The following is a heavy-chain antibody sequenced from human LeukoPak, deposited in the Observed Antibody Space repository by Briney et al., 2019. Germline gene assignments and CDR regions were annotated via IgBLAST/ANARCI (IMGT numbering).Heavy chain of an antibody. CDR1: GFTFSSYA. D-gene: IGHD6-19*01. CDR3: AESGCSSGWPFDY. CDR2: ISYDGSNK. Sequence: PGRSLRLSCAASGFTFSSYAMHWVRQAPGKGLEWVAVISYDGSNKYYADSVKGRFTISRDNSKNTLYLQMNSLRAEDTAVYYCAESGCSSGWPFDYWGQGTLSPSPQ. J-gene: IGHJ4*02. V-gene: IGHV3-30-3*01.